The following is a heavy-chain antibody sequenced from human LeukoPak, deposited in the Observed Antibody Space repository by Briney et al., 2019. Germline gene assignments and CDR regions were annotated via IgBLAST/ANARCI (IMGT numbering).Heavy chain of an antibody. CDR1: RFTFSDYG. J-gene: IGHJ3*02. Sequence: GGSLRLSCAAARFTFSDYGMNWVRQAPGKGLEWVSGISGSGISTYYADSVKGRFTISRDNSKNTLYLQMNSLRVEDTAVYYCAKSWNYYDSSGDDALDIWGQGTMVTVSS. D-gene: IGHD3-22*01. CDR2: ISGSGIST. CDR3: AKSWNYYDSSGDDALDI. V-gene: IGHV3-23*01.